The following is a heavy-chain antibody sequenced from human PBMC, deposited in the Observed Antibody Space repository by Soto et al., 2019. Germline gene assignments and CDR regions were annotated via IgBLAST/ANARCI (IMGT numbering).Heavy chain of an antibody. Sequence: QVQLQESGPGLVKPSQTLSLTCTVSGGSISSGGYYWRWIRQHPGKGLEWNGYIYYSGSTYYNPSLKSRATISVDTSKNQFSLKLCSVTAVDTAVYYCARENGDYGDRGVDYWGQGTLVTVSS. J-gene: IGHJ4*02. CDR1: GGSISSGGYY. V-gene: IGHV4-31*03. CDR2: IYYSGST. D-gene: IGHD4-17*01. CDR3: ARENGDYGDRGVDY.